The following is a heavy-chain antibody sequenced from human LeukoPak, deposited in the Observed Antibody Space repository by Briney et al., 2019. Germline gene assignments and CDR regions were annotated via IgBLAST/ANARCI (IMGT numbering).Heavy chain of an antibody. J-gene: IGHJ2*01. CDR3: ARGPGYYDSSGLLNWYFDL. CDR1: GGSISSGGFS. D-gene: IGHD3-22*01. Sequence: PSETLSLTCAVSGGSISSGGFSWSWIRQPAGKGLEWIGYLYQSGSTYYTPSLKSRVTISVDRSKNQFSLKVNSVTAADTAVYYCARGPGYYDSSGLLNWYFDLWGRGTLVTVSS. CDR2: LYQSGST. V-gene: IGHV4-30-2*01.